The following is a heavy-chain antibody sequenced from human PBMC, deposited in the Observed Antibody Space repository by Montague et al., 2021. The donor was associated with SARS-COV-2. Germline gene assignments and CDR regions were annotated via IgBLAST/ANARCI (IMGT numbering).Heavy chain of an antibody. CDR1: GGSFSGYY. Sequence: SETLSLTCAVYGGSFSGYYWSWIRQPPGKGLEWIGEINHSGGTNYNPYLKSRVTISVDTSKNQFSLKLSSVTAADTAVYYCARERYSFSLTRGSTWFDPWGQGTLVTVSS. D-gene: IGHD3-9*01. CDR3: ARERYSFSLTRGSTWFDP. J-gene: IGHJ5*02. CDR2: INHSGGT. V-gene: IGHV4-34*01.